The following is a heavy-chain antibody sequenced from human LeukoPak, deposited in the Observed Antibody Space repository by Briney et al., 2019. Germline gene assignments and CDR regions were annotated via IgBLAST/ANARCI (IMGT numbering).Heavy chain of an antibody. D-gene: IGHD2-2*01. Sequence: PGGSLRLSCAASGFTFSSYGMHWVRQAPGKGLEWVAVISYDGSNKYYADSVKGRFTISRDNSKNTLYLQMNSLRAEDTAVYYCAREDTSLAYFDYWGQGTLVTVSS. CDR2: ISYDGSNK. J-gene: IGHJ4*02. CDR3: AREDTSLAYFDY. CDR1: GFTFSSYG. V-gene: IGHV3-30*03.